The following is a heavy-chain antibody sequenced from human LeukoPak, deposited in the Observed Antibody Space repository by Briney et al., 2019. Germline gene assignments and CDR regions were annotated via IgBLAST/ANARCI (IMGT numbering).Heavy chain of an antibody. CDR2: IYPGDSDT. J-gene: IGHJ3*02. Sequence: GESLKISCKGSGYSFPSYWIAWVRQMPGKGLEWMGIIYPGDSDTRYSPSFQGQVTISADKSISTAYLQWSSLKASDTAMYYCARPAMVRGVIDAFDIWGQGTMVTVSS. CDR3: ARPAMVRGVIDAFDI. D-gene: IGHD3-10*01. V-gene: IGHV5-51*01. CDR1: GYSFPSYW.